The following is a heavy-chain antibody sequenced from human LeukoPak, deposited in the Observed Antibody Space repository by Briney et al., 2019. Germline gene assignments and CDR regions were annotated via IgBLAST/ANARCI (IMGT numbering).Heavy chain of an antibody. CDR3: ARDSPTFLTHYYDSSGFDY. CDR1: GFTFSSYS. J-gene: IGHJ4*02. Sequence: PGGSLRLSCAASGFTFSSYSMNWVRQAPGKGLEWVSYISSSSSTIYYADSVKGRFTISRDNAKNSLYLQMNSLRAEDTAVYYCARDSPTFLTHYYDSSGFDYWGQGTLVTVSS. V-gene: IGHV3-48*04. CDR2: ISSSSSTI. D-gene: IGHD3-22*01.